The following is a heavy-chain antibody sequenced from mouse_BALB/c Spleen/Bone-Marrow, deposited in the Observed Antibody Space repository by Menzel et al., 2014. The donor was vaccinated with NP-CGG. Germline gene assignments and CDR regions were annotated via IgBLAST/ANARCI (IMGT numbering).Heavy chain of an antibody. J-gene: IGHJ2*01. CDR1: GYTFTSYW. D-gene: IGHD2-4*01. Sequence: LQQSGSELVRPGASVKLSCKASGYTFTSYWMHWVKQRHAQGLEWFGNIYPGSGSTNYDEKFKSKGTLTADTPSSTAYMHLSSLTNGDSAVYYGTSDYDDYWGQGTTLTVSS. CDR2: IYPGSGST. CDR3: TSDYDDY. V-gene: IGHV1S22*01.